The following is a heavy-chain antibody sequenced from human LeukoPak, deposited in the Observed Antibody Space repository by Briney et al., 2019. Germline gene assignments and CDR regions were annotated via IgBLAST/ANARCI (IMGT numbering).Heavy chain of an antibody. CDR3: AREGTHDSSGYVG. D-gene: IGHD3-22*01. V-gene: IGHV4-61*02. J-gene: IGHJ4*02. Sequence: PSQTLSLTCTVSGDSISSGDYYWSWIRQPAGKGLEWIGRISSSGSTNYNPSLKSRVTISVDTSKNQFSLKLSSVTAADTAVYYCAREGTHDSSGYVGWGQGTLVTVSS. CDR2: ISSSGST. CDR1: GDSISSGDYY.